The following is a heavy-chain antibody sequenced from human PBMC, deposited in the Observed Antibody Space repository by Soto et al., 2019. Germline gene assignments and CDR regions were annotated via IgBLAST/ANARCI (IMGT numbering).Heavy chain of an antibody. V-gene: IGHV1-2*02. D-gene: IGHD3-10*01. CDR3: ARGDYYGSRSGHNYFDP. CDR1: GYTFTGYY. Sequence: ASVKVSCKASGYTFTGYYMHWVRQAPGQGLEWMGWINPNSGGTNYAQKFQGRVTMTRDTSISTAYMELSRLRSDDTAVYYCARGDYYGSRSGHNYFDPWGQGTLVTVSS. CDR2: INPNSGGT. J-gene: IGHJ5*02.